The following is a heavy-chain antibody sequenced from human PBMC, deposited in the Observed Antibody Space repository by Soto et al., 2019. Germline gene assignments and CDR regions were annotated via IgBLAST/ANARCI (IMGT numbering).Heavy chain of an antibody. CDR1: GGSISIGDW. V-gene: IGHV4-4*02. CDR2: IYYRGST. J-gene: IGHJ4*02. CDR3: PRCGWDSIFGSLDY. Sequence: QVQLQESGPGLVKPSGTLSRTWAVSGGSISIGDWCLSRVRKPPGKGLEWIGEIYYRGSTTYNPCLNSRVPISADKSEHPFSLRLSSVTVADTAVYYCPRCGWDSIFGSLDYWGQGTLVTVHS. D-gene: IGHD2-21*02.